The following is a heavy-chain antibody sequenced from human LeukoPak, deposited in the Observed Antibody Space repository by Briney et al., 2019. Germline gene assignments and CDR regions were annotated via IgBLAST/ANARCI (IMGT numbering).Heavy chain of an antibody. J-gene: IGHJ4*02. Sequence: ASVKVSCKASGYTFTSYAIHWVRQAPGQRLEWMGWINAGNGNTKYSQKFQGRVTITRDTSASTAYMELSSLRSEDTAVYYCATGVGAQYYFDYWGQGTLVTVSS. CDR1: GYTFTSYA. D-gene: IGHD1-26*01. V-gene: IGHV1-3*01. CDR3: ATGVGAQYYFDY. CDR2: INAGNGNT.